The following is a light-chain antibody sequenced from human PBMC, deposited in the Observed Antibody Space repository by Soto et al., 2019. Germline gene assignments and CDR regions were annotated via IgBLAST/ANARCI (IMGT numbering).Light chain of an antibody. J-gene: IGKJ4*01. CDR2: AAS. CDR3: QQSYSTPPT. V-gene: IGKV1-39*01. CDR1: QTIISY. Sequence: DIQMTQSPSSLSASVGDRVTITCRASQTIISYLNWYQQKPGKAPKLLIYAASSLQSGVPSRFSGSGSGTDFTLTISSLQPEDFATYYCQQSYSTPPTFGGGTKAEIK.